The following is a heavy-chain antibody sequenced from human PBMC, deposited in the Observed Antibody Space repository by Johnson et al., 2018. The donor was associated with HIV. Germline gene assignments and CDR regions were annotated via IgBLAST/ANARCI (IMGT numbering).Heavy chain of an antibody. CDR2: ISYDGSKK. CDR3: ARGRKDIEVADGLDNDAFDM. D-gene: IGHD2-2*01. J-gene: IGHJ3*02. V-gene: IGHV3-30*04. Sequence: QVQLVESGGGVVRPGGSLRLSCEVSGFTFSNYALHWVRQAPGKGLEWVAVISYDGSKKYYADSVRGRFTISRDISRNTLYLQMDSLRPDDTALYYCARGRKDIEVADGLDNDAFDMWGQGTLVTVSS. CDR1: GFTFSNYA.